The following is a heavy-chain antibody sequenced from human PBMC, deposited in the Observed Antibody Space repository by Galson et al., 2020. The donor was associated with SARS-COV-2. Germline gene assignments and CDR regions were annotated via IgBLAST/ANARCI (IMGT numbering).Heavy chain of an antibody. V-gene: IGHV3-30*04. CDR2: ISYDGTKR. J-gene: IGHJ4*02. Sequence: GGSLRLSCTASGFTFSSSAMHWVRQAPGKGLEWVAIISYDGTKRYNLDSVKGRFTISRDNSKNTLYLQMDSLTTEDTAVYYCARETDDYTSSWYDYCGQGTLVTVSS. CDR3: ARETDDYTSSWYDY. D-gene: IGHD6-13*01. CDR1: GFTFSSSA.